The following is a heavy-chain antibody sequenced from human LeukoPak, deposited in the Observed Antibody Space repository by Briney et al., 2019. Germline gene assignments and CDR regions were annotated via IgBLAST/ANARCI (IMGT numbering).Heavy chain of an antibody. CDR3: AKDKDGMGAPFDY. D-gene: IGHD1-26*01. V-gene: IGHV3-23*01. Sequence: GGSLRLSCAASGFTFSSYGMSWVRQAPGKGLEWVSAISGSGGSTYYADSVKGRFTISRDNPKNTLYLQMNSLRAEDTAVYYCAKDKDGMGAPFDYWGQGTLVTVSS. CDR2: ISGSGGST. J-gene: IGHJ4*02. CDR1: GFTFSSYG.